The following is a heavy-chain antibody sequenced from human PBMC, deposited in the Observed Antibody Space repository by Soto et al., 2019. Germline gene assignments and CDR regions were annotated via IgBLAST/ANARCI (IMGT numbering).Heavy chain of an antibody. CDR3: ARGIVPAASPYGMDV. Sequence: SVKVSCKASGGTFSGYAISWVRQAPGQGLEWMGGIIPIFGTANYAQKFQGRVTITADESTSTAYMELSSLRSEDTAVYYCARGIVPAASPYGMDVWGQGTTVTVSS. V-gene: IGHV1-69*13. J-gene: IGHJ6*02. CDR2: IIPIFGTA. D-gene: IGHD2-2*01. CDR1: GGTFSGYA.